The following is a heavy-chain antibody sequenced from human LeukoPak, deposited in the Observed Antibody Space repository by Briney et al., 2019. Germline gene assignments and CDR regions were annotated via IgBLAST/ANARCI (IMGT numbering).Heavy chain of an antibody. CDR2: INHSGST. D-gene: IGHD2-2*02. CDR3: ATRYCSSTSCYTSGFDY. V-gene: IGHV4-34*01. Sequence: PSETLSLTCAVYGGSFSGYYWSWIRQPPGKGLEWIGEINHSGSTNCNPSLKSRVTISVDTSKNQFSLKLSSVTAADTAVYYCATRYCSSTSCYTSGFDYWGQGTLVTVSS. J-gene: IGHJ4*02. CDR1: GGSFSGYY.